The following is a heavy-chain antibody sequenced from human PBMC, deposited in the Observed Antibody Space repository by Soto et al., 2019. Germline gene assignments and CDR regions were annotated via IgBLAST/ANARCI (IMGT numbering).Heavy chain of an antibody. D-gene: IGHD6-19*01. V-gene: IGHV3-9*01. Sequence: PGGSLRLSCAASGFTFDDYAMHWVRQAPGKGLEWVSGISWNSGSIGYADSVKGRFTISRDNAKNSLYLQMNSLRAEDTALYYCAKESLAVAQGYFDYWGQVTLVTVSS. CDR2: ISWNSGSI. J-gene: IGHJ4*02. CDR1: GFTFDDYA. CDR3: AKESLAVAQGYFDY.